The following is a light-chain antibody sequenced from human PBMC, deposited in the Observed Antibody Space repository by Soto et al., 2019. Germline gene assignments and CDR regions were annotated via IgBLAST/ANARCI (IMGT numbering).Light chain of an antibody. CDR1: QSINKW. CDR2: DAS. V-gene: IGKV1-5*01. Sequence: DIEMTQYTSTLSAFVGDRVTITCRASQSINKWLAWYQQKPGKAPKILIYDASSLESGVPSRFSGSGSGTEFTLTISRVQPEDFATSYCPQSETYLKPFAQGTKV. J-gene: IGKJ1*01. CDR3: PQSETYLKP.